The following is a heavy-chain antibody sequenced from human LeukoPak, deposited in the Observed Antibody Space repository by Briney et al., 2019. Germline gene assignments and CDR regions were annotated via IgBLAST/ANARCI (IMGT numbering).Heavy chain of an antibody. CDR2: IHTSGST. Sequence: SETLSLTCTVSGGSISSYYWSWLRQPAGKGLEWIGRIHTSGSTDYNPSFKSRVTMSVDTSKNQFSLKVRSVTAADTAVYYCAREGSATARPFVSNDYWGQGTLVAVSS. V-gene: IGHV4-4*07. D-gene: IGHD6-6*01. CDR3: AREGSATARPFVSNDY. J-gene: IGHJ4*02. CDR1: GGSISSYY.